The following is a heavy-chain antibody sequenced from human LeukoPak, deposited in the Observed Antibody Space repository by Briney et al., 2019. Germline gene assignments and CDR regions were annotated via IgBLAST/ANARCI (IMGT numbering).Heavy chain of an antibody. CDR1: GYTFTSYY. CDR3: ASWFHGDY. Sequence: SCKASGYTFTSYYMHWVRQAPGKGLEWVSSISSSSSYIYYADSVKGRFTISRDNAKNSLYLQMNSLRAEDTAVYYCASWFHGDYWGQGTLVTVSS. D-gene: IGHD3-10*01. V-gene: IGHV3-21*01. CDR2: ISSSSSYI. J-gene: IGHJ4*02.